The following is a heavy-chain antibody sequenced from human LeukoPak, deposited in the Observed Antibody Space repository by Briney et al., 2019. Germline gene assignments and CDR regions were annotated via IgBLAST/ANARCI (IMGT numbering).Heavy chain of an antibody. CDR2: ISSSSSYI. V-gene: IGHV3-21*04. CDR1: GFTFTSYS. J-gene: IGHJ4*02. Sequence: GGSLRLSCAASGFTFTSYSMNWVRQAPGKGLEWVSSISSSSSYIYYADSVKGRFTISRDNARNSLYLQMNSLRAEDTAVYYCAKGGGIVATIYRSDYWGQGTLVTVSS. D-gene: IGHD5-12*01. CDR3: AKGGGIVATIYRSDY.